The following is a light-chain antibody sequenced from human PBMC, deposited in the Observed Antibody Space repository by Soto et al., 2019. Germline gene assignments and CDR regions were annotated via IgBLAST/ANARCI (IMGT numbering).Light chain of an antibody. CDR1: QSISSW. CDR3: QQYNSYPWT. J-gene: IGKJ1*01. Sequence: DIQMTQSPSTLSAYVGDRVTITCRASQSISSWLAWYQQKQGKAPNLLIYDAASLEAGVPSRFSGSGTGTAGTITINSLQPTDFETYYCQQYNSYPWTFGQGTKVDIK. CDR2: DAA. V-gene: IGKV1-5*01.